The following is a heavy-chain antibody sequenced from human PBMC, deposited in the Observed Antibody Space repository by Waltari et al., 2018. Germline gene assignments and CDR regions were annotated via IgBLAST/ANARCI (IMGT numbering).Heavy chain of an antibody. J-gene: IGHJ5*02. D-gene: IGHD6-6*01. CDR3: AAGYLSSSFDP. CDR1: GFLVNDKY. CDR2: IYVGGMK. V-gene: IGHV3-53*01. Sequence: EGRLVVSGGGLILRGGSLRLSCEAPGFLVNDKYISWVRQAPGRGLEWVSIIYVGGMKYYADSVRGRFTISRDSAKNMVYLQMDSLTVEDTAVYFCAAGYLSSSFDPWGQGTLVTVSS.